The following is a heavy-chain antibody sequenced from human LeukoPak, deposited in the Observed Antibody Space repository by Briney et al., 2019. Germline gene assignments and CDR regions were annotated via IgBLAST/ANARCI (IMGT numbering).Heavy chain of an antibody. CDR3: ARLQYGDYGWDWYFDL. V-gene: IGHV4-59*08. Sequence: KPSETLSLTCTASGGSITTDYWSWIRQPPGKGLEWIGYVYWIGSTNYNPSLASRVTMSADKSKNQFSLKLTSVTAADTAVYYCARLQYGDYGWDWYFDLWGRGTLVTVSS. J-gene: IGHJ2*01. CDR2: VYWIGST. D-gene: IGHD4-17*01. CDR1: GGSITTDY.